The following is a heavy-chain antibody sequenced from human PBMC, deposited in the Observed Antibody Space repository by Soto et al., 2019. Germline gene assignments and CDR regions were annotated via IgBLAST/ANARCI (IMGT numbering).Heavy chain of an antibody. Sequence: GGSLRLSCAASGLTFNTYSMNWVRQAPGKGLEWVASISVSSDYIHYADSVKGRFTISRDNAKNSLYLQMNSLRAEDTAVYYCARDFVPVVRTFYSYFDYSGQIPLVTLST. D-gene: IGHD2-15*01. CDR3: ARDFVPVVRTFYSYFDY. J-gene: IGHJ4*02. CDR2: ISVSSDYI. CDR1: GLTFNTYS. V-gene: IGHV3-21*01.